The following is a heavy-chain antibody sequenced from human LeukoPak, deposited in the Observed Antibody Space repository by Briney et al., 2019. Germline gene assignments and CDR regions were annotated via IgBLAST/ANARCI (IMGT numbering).Heavy chain of an antibody. CDR1: GFTFSSYA. J-gene: IGHJ4*02. CDR3: AKVGYPGNDY. Sequence: GGSLRLSCAASGFTFSSYAMSWVRQAPGKGLEGVSAISGSGGSTYYAASVKGRFTISRDNSKNTLYLQMNSLRADDTAVYYCAKVGYPGNDYWGQGTLVTVSS. D-gene: IGHD2-2*01. V-gene: IGHV3-23*01. CDR2: ISGSGGST.